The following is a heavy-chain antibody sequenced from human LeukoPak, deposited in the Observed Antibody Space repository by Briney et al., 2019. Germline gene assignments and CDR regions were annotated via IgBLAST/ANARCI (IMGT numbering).Heavy chain of an antibody. Sequence: SVKVSCKASGGTFSSYAISWVRQAPGQGLEWMGGIIPIFGTANYALKFQGRVTITTDESTSTAYMELSSLRSEDTAVYYCARDPYSSSYMDVWGKGTTVTVSS. D-gene: IGHD6-6*01. J-gene: IGHJ6*04. CDR2: IIPIFGTA. V-gene: IGHV1-69*05. CDR1: GGTFSSYA. CDR3: ARDPYSSSYMDV.